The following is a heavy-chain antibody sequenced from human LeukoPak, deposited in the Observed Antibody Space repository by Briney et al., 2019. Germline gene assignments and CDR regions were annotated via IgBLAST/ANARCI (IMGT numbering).Heavy chain of an antibody. CDR1: GGSISSYY. J-gene: IGHJ4*02. Sequence: SETLSLTCTVSGGSISSYYWSWIRQPPGKGLEWIGYIYYSGSTNYNPSLKSRVTISVDTSKNQFSLKLSSVTAADTAVYYCARGSTVTYYFDYWGQGTLVTVSS. V-gene: IGHV4-59*01. CDR2: IYYSGST. CDR3: ARGSTVTYYFDY. D-gene: IGHD4-17*01.